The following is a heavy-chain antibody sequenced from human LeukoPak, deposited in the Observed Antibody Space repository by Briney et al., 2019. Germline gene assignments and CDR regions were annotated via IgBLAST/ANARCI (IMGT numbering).Heavy chain of an antibody. V-gene: IGHV4-59*12. Sequence: SETLSLTCTVSGGSISSYYWSWIRQPPGKGLEWIGEIYHSGSTNYNPSLKSRVTISVDTSKNQFSLKLSSVTAADTAVYYCARDGVDIVVVPAAIQEYYYYYMDVWGKGTTVTVSS. CDR2: IYHSGST. J-gene: IGHJ6*03. D-gene: IGHD2-2*02. CDR1: GGSISSYY. CDR3: ARDGVDIVVVPAAIQEYYYYYMDV.